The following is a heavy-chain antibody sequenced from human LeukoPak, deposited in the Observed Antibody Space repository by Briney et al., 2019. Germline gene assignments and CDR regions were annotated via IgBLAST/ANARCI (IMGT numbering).Heavy chain of an antibody. D-gene: IGHD4-23*01. Sequence: ASVKVPCKASGYTFTGYYMHWVRQAPGQGLEWMGWINPNSGGTNYAQKFQGRVTMTRDTSISTAYMELHSLRSEDTAVYFCARVGITAATADYWGQGTLVTVSS. J-gene: IGHJ4*02. V-gene: IGHV1-2*02. CDR3: ARVGITAATADY. CDR2: INPNSGGT. CDR1: GYTFTGYY.